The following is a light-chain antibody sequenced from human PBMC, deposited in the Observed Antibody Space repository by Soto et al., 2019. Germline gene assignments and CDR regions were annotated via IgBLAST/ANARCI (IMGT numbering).Light chain of an antibody. CDR2: LEGSGSY. CDR1: SGHSSYI. V-gene: IGLV4-60*02. Sequence: QPVLTQSSSASASLGSSVKLTCTLSSGHSSYIIAWHQQQPGKAPRYLMKLEGSGSYNKGSGVPDRFSGSSSGADRYLTISTLQFEDEADYYCETWDSNTRVFGTGTKVTVL. CDR3: ETWDSNTRV. J-gene: IGLJ1*01.